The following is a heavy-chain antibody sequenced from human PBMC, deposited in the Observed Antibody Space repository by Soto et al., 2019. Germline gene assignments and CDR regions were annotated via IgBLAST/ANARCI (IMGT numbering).Heavy chain of an antibody. CDR2: ISGSGGST. CDR3: SRLFPYSGYDSYDY. V-gene: IGHV3-23*01. CDR1: GLTFNSYA. D-gene: IGHD5-12*01. Sequence: PWGSIRISCAASGLTFNSYAMSWVRQDPGKGLEWVSAISGSGGSTYYADSVKGRFTISRDNSKNTLYLQMNSLRAEDTAVYYCSRLFPYSGYDSYDYWGQGTLVTVSS. J-gene: IGHJ4*02.